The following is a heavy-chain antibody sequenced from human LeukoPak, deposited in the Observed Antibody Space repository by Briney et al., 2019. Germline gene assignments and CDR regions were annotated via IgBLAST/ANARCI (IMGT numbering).Heavy chain of an antibody. J-gene: IGHJ5*02. CDR3: ARDRGYCSSTSCYRWFDP. CDR1: GFTVSSNY. V-gene: IGHV3-53*01. Sequence: PGGSLRLSCAASGFTVSSNYMSWVRQAPGKGLEWVSVIYSGGGTYYADSVKGRFTISRDNSKNTLYLQMNSLRAEDTAVYYCARDRGYCSSTSCYRWFDPWGQGTLVTVSS. D-gene: IGHD2-2*02. CDR2: IYSGGGT.